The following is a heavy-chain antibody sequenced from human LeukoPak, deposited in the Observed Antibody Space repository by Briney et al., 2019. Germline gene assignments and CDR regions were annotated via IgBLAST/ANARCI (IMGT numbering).Heavy chain of an antibody. CDR1: GRSISSYY. CDR3: ARSAAGPNWFDP. V-gene: IGHV4-59*01. D-gene: IGHD6-13*01. CDR2: IYYSGST. J-gene: IGHJ5*02. Sequence: SETLSLTCTVSGRSISSYYWSWIRQPPGKGLEWIRYIYYSGSTNYNPSLKSRVTISVDTSKNQFSLKLSSVTAADTAVYYCARSAAGPNWFDPWAQGTLVTVSS.